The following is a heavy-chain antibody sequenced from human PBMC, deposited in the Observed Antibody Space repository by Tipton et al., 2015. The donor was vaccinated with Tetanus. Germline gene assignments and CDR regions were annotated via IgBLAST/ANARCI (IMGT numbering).Heavy chain of an antibody. CDR3: ARDPSCGVRDFDY. J-gene: IGHJ4*02. CDR1: GGSISSYY. Sequence: LRLSCTVSGGSISSYYWSWIRQPPGKGLEWIGYIYYSGSTKYNPSLKSRVTLSGDTSKNQFSLKLSSVTAADTAVYYCARDPSCGVRDFDYWGQGTRVTVSS. V-gene: IGHV4-59*01. D-gene: IGHD2-8*01. CDR2: IYYSGST.